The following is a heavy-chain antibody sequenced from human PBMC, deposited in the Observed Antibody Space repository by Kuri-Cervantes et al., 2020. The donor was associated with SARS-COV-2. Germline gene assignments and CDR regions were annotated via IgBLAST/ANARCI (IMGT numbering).Heavy chain of an antibody. J-gene: IGHJ3*02. D-gene: IGHD3-3*01. Sequence: GGSLRLSCAASGFTFSSYAMHGVRQAPGKGMEWVAVISYDGSNKYYADSVKGRFTISRDNSKNTLYLQMNSLRAEDTAVYYCARGLAIFGVRNAFDIWGQGTMVTVSS. CDR1: GFTFSSYA. V-gene: IGHV3-30*04. CDR3: ARGLAIFGVRNAFDI. CDR2: ISYDGSNK.